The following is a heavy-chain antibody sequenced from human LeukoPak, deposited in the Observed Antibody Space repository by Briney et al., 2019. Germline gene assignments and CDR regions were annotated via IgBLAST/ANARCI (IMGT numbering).Heavy chain of an antibody. CDR3: ARAGIRYGSGWYEGYYFDY. Sequence: PSETLSLTCAVYGGSFSGHYWSWIRQPPGKGLEWIGEINHSGSTNYNPSLKSRVTISVDTSKNQFSLKLSSVTAADTAVYYCARAGIRYGSGWYEGYYFDYWGQGTLVTVSS. D-gene: IGHD6-19*01. V-gene: IGHV4-34*01. CDR1: GGSFSGHY. CDR2: INHSGST. J-gene: IGHJ4*02.